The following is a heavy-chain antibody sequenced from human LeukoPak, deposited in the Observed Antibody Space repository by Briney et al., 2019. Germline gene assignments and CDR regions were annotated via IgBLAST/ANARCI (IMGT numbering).Heavy chain of an antibody. CDR1: GGSISGFY. V-gene: IGHV4-59*08. CDR2: ISNSGQT. Sequence: SETLSLTCTVSGGSISGFYWSWIRQPPGKGLEWVGYISNSGQTNYNPSLKSRVTMSLDASKNQFSLKLTSVTAADTAVYYCATSFCFGDCYHFDYWGQGTLVTVSS. CDR3: ATSFCFGDCYHFDY. J-gene: IGHJ4*02. D-gene: IGHD2-21*02.